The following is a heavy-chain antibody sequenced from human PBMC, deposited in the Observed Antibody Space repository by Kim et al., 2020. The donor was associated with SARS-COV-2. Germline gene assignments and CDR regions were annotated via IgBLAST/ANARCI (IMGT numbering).Heavy chain of an antibody. V-gene: IGHV3-7*04. CDR3: ARESAEFYSSSDYYGMDV. Sequence: KGRFTIARDNAKNSLYLQMNSLRAEDTAVYYCARESAEFYSSSDYYGMDVWGQGTTVTVSS. J-gene: IGHJ6*02. D-gene: IGHD6-6*01.